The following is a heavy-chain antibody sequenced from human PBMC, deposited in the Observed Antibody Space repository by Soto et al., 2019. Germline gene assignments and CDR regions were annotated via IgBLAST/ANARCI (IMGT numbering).Heavy chain of an antibody. Sequence: QVQLVQSGAEVKKPGASVKVSCKVSGRTLSEISIHWVRQAPGRGPEWMGGFDPEYGKTTYAQKFQGRFTMTEDTSTDTDYMELSSLRSDDTAVYYCATDEGDSFNLNYNYMDVWGKGTTVTVSS. V-gene: IGHV1-24*01. D-gene: IGHD3-16*01. CDR1: GRTLSEIS. J-gene: IGHJ6*03. CDR2: FDPEYGKT. CDR3: ATDEGDSFNLNYNYMDV.